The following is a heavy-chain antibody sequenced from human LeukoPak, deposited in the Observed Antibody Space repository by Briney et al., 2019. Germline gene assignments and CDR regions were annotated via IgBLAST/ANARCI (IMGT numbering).Heavy chain of an antibody. CDR3: ASSGDRSDYYYGRDV. CDR2: ISSSSSYI. Sequence: GGSLRLSCAASGFTFSSYSMNWVRQPPGKGLEWVSSISSSSSYIYYADSVKGRFTISRDNAKNSLHLQMNSLRAEDTAVYYCASSGDRSDYYYGRDVWGKGTTVTVSS. J-gene: IGHJ6*04. CDR1: GFTFSSYS. D-gene: IGHD6-19*01. V-gene: IGHV3-21*01.